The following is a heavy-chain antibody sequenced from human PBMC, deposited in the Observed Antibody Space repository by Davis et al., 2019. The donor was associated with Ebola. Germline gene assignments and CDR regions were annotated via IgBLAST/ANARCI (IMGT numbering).Heavy chain of an antibody. J-gene: IGHJ6*02. CDR1: GYTFTSYG. D-gene: IGHD6-13*01. CDR2: ISAYNGNT. CDR3: AREPSWYSSSWSDYYYYGMDV. V-gene: IGHV1-18*01. Sequence: AASVKVSCKASGYTFTSYGISWVRQAPGQGLEWMGWISAYNGNTNYAQKLQGRVTMTTDTSTSTAYMELRSLRSDDTAVYYCAREPSWYSSSWSDYYYYGMDVWGQGTTVTVSS.